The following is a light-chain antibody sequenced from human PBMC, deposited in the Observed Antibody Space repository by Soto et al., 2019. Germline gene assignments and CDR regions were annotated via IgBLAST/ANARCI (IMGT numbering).Light chain of an antibody. CDR1: QSVSSSY. CDR2: GAS. Sequence: EIVLTHSPGTLSLSPWERATLSSRASQSVSSSYLAWYQQKPGQAPRLLIYGASSRATGIPARFSGSGSGTDFTLTISSLEPEDFAVYYCQQRYNWPPINFGQGTRLEIK. J-gene: IGKJ5*01. CDR3: QQRYNWPPIN. V-gene: IGKV3D-20*02.